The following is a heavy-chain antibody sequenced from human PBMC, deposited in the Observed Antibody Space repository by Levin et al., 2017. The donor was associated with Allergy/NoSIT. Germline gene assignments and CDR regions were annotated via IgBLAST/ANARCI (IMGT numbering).Heavy chain of an antibody. J-gene: IGHJ6*03. D-gene: IGHD2-15*01. CDR1: GFTFSSYW. CDR2: IKQDGSEK. CDR3: AREGKYCSGGSCYWDYYYYMDV. V-gene: IGHV3-7*01. Sequence: GGSLRLSCAASGFTFSSYWMSWVRQAPGKGLEWVANIKQDGSEKYYVDSVKGRFTISRDNAKNSLYLQMNSLRAEDTAVYYCAREGKYCSGGSCYWDYYYYMDVWGKGTTVTVSS.